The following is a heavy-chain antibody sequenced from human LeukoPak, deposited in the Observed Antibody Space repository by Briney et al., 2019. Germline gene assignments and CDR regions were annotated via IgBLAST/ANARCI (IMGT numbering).Heavy chain of an antibody. V-gene: IGHV3-21*01. CDR3: ASGFTGTFTDY. D-gene: IGHD1-1*01. J-gene: IGHJ4*02. CDR1: GFTFSSYS. Sequence: GGSLRLSCAASGFTFSSYSMNWVRQAPGKGLEWVSSISSSYIYYADSVKGRFTISRDNAKNSLYLQMNSLRAEDTAVYYCASGFTGTFTDYWGQGTLVTVSS. CDR2: ISSSYI.